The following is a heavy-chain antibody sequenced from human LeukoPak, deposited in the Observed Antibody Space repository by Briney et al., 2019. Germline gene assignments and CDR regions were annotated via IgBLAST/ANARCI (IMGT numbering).Heavy chain of an antibody. V-gene: IGHV1-2*06. CDR2: INPNSGGT. Sequence: ASVKVSCKASGYTFTGYYMHWVRQAPGQGLEWMGRINPNSGGTNYAQKFQGRVTMTRDTSISTTYMELSRLRSDDTAVYYCARSLYLGIAAAGPYNWFDPWGQGTLVTVSS. D-gene: IGHD6-13*01. CDR1: GYTFTGYY. CDR3: ARSLYLGIAAAGPYNWFDP. J-gene: IGHJ5*02.